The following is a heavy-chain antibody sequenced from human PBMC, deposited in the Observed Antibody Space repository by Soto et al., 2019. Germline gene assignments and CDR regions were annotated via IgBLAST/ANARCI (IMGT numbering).Heavy chain of an antibody. CDR2: ISSSSSTI. J-gene: IGHJ6*03. CDR1: GFTFSSYS. CDR3: ARESSTSWRDYYYMDV. Sequence: GALRLSCAASGFTFSSYSMNWVRQAPGKGLEWVSYISSSSSTIYYADSVKGRFTISRDNAKNSLYLQMNSLRAEDTAVYYCARESSTSWRDYYYMDVWGKGTTVTVSS. V-gene: IGHV3-48*01. D-gene: IGHD2-2*01.